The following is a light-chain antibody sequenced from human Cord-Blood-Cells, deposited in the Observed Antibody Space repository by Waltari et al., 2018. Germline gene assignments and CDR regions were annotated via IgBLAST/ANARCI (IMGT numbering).Light chain of an antibody. CDR3: LLSYSGAAV. CDR2: DTS. Sequence: QAVVTQEPSLTVSPGGTVTLTCGPSTGAVTSGHYPYWFQQTPGHAPRTLIYDTSNKHSWTPARFSGSLLGGKAALTLSGAQPEDEAEYYCLLSYSGAAVFGGGTQLTVL. J-gene: IGLJ7*01. V-gene: IGLV7-46*01. CDR1: TGAVTSGHY.